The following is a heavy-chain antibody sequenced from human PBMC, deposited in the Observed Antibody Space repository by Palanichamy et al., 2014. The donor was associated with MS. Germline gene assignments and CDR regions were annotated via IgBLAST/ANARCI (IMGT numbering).Heavy chain of an antibody. J-gene: IGHJ4*02. CDR1: GFTFSNAW. V-gene: IGHV3-15*01. CDR2: IKSKTDGGTT. D-gene: IGHD3-10*01. Sequence: EVQLVESGGGLVKPGGSLRLSCAASGFTFSNAWMSWVRQAPGKGLEWVGRIKSKTDGGTTDFAAPVKGRFTISRDDSKTTLYLQVSSLRTEDTAVYYCTTEDSGTVITVRGVSDFWGQGTLVTVSS. CDR3: TTEDSGTVITVRGVSDF.